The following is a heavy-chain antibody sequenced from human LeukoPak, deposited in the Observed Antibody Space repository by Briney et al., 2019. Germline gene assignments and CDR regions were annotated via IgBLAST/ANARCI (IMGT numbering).Heavy chain of an antibody. CDR1: GYTLTELS. J-gene: IGHJ6*03. Sequence: ASVEVSCKVSGYTLTELSMHWVRQAPGKGLEWMGGFDPEDGETIYAQKFQGRVTMTEDTSTDTAYMELSSLRSEDTAVYYCARALRDYDSSGYYPYYYMDVWGKGTTVTISS. V-gene: IGHV1-24*01. CDR2: FDPEDGET. CDR3: ARALRDYDSSGYYPYYYMDV. D-gene: IGHD3-22*01.